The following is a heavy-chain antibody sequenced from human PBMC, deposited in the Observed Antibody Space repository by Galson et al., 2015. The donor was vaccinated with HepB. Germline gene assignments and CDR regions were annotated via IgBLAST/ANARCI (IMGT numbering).Heavy chain of an antibody. V-gene: IGHV3-23*01. CDR2: ITGKGDST. Sequence: LSCAASGXAFDSHAXSWVRXAPGRGLEXXXGITGKGDSTFYADSVKGRFTVSKYNSNNMLYLEMNSLRAEDAGLYFCAKGYGLFDSWGQGILVTVSS. CDR3: AKGYGLFDS. CDR1: GXAFDSHA. J-gene: IGHJ5*01. D-gene: IGHD5-18*01.